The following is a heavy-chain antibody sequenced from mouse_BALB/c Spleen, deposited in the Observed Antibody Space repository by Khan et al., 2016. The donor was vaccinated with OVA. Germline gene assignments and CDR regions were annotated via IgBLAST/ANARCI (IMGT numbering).Heavy chain of an antibody. CDR3: AREGDDGGLAY. J-gene: IGHJ3*01. CDR1: GFTFSDYY. CDR2: ISNRGSTT. Sequence: EVELVESGGGLVQPGGSLKLSCATSGFTFSDYYMYWVRQTPEKRLEWVAYISNRGSTTYYPDTLRGRFTISRDNAKNTLYLQMSRLKFEDTAIXYCAREGDDGGLAYWGQGTLVTVSA. V-gene: IGHV5-12*02. D-gene: IGHD2-3*01.